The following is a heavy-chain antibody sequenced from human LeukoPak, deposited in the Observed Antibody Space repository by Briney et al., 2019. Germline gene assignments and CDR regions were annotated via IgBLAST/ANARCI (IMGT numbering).Heavy chain of an antibody. CDR2: ISTRGGST. D-gene: IGHD3-22*01. CDR1: GFTFNSYV. CDR3: AKDTYYYDSSGYYYFNWFDP. Sequence: PGGSLRLSCAASGFTFNSYVMSWVRQTPGKGLEWVSYISTRGGSTYYADSVKGRFTIPRDNSKNTLYLQMNSLRAEDTAVYYCAKDTYYYDSSGYYYFNWFDPWGQGTLVTVSS. V-gene: IGHV3-23*01. J-gene: IGHJ5*02.